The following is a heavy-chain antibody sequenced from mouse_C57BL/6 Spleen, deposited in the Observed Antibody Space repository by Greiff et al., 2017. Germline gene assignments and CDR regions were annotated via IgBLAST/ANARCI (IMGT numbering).Heavy chain of an antibody. J-gene: IGHJ2*01. Sequence: QVQLQQSGPELVKPGASVKISCKASGYAFSSSWMNWVKQRPGKGLEWIGRIYPGDGDTNYNGKFKGKATLTADKSSSTAYMQLSSLTSEDSAVXFCARDRGTTVVATKFDYWGQGTTLTVSS. D-gene: IGHD1-1*01. V-gene: IGHV1-82*01. CDR2: IYPGDGDT. CDR3: ARDRGTTVVATKFDY. CDR1: GYAFSSSW.